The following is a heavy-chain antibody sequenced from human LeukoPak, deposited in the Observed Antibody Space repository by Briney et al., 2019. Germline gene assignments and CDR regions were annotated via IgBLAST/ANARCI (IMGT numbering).Heavy chain of an antibody. J-gene: IGHJ4*02. D-gene: IGHD3-10*01. CDR1: GGSISSSNW. CDR3: ARDGGVRGALDY. Sequence: SETLSLTWAVSGGSISSSNWWSWVRQPPGKGLEWIGEIYHSGSTNYNPSLKSRVTISVDKSKNQFSLKLSSVTAADTAVYYCARDGGVRGALDYWGQGTLVTVSS. CDR2: IYHSGST. V-gene: IGHV4-4*02.